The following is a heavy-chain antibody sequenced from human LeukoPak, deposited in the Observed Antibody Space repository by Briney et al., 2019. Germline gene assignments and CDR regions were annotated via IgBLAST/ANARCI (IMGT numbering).Heavy chain of an antibody. V-gene: IGHV4-34*01. CDR3: AREYYYYGMDV. CDR1: GGSFSGYY. CDR2: INHSGST. J-gene: IGHJ6*02. Sequence: SETLSLTCAVYGGSFSGYYWSWIRQPPGKGLEWIGEINHSGSTNYNPSLKSRVTISVDTSKNQFSLKLSSVTAADTAVYYCAREYYYYGMDVWGQGTTVTVSS.